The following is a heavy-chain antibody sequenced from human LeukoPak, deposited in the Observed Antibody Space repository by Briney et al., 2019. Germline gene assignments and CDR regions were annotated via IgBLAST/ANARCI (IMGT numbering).Heavy chain of an antibody. J-gene: IGHJ4*02. Sequence: GGSLRLSCSASGFTFSNFGMSWVRQAPGKGLEWVSAILGASVTYYADSVKGRFAISRDSSTNTLYLDMSGLRVEDTAVYYCAKLQRSGGGTFDYWGQGTLVTVSS. CDR3: AKLQRSGGGTFDY. D-gene: IGHD2-15*01. V-gene: IGHV3-23*01. CDR1: GFTFSNFG. CDR2: ILGASVT.